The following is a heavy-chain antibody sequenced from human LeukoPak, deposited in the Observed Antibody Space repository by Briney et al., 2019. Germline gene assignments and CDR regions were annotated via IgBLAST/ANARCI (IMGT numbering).Heavy chain of an antibody. CDR1: GASFSGYY. D-gene: IGHD3-10*01. Sequence: SETLSLTCAVYGASFSGYYWSWIRQSPGKGLEWIGEINHSITTNYNPSLKSRVTMSVDKSKNQFSLKLSSVTAADTAVYYCARQSHGSGSYYNRTPYMDVWGKGTTVTIPS. V-gene: IGHV4-34*01. J-gene: IGHJ6*03. CDR3: ARQSHGSGSYYNRTPYMDV. CDR2: INHSITT.